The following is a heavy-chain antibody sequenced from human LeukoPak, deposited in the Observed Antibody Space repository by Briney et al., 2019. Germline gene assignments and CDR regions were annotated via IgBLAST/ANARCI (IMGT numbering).Heavy chain of an antibody. D-gene: IGHD5-12*01. CDR2: IWANGNDK. CDR1: GFIFSHYG. V-gene: IGHV3-33*01. J-gene: IGHJ4*02. Sequence: PGGSLRLSCAASGFIFSHYGMHWVRQAPCKGLEWVAVIWANGNDKYYIDSVKGRFTVSRDNSKNTLYLQMNSLRAEDTAVYYCARHNHGYDWDFWGQGTLVTVSS. CDR3: ARHNHGYDWDF.